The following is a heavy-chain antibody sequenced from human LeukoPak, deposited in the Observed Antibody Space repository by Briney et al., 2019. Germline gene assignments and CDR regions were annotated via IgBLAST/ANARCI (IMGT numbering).Heavy chain of an antibody. CDR1: GYTFTGYY. Sequence: ASVKGSCKASGYTFTGYYMHWVRQAPGQGLEWMGWINPNSGGTNYAQKFQGRVTMTRDTSISTAYMELSRLRSDDTAVYYCARAEDYDYVWGSPWWGQGTLVTVSS. D-gene: IGHD3-16*01. CDR3: ARAEDYDYVWGSPW. CDR2: INPNSGGT. J-gene: IGHJ4*02. V-gene: IGHV1-2*02.